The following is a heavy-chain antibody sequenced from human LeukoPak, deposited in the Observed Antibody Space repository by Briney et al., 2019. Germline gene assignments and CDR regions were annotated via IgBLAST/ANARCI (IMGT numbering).Heavy chain of an antibody. D-gene: IGHD6-13*01. CDR1: GGSISSGGYY. J-gene: IGHJ4*02. CDR3: ARSGQQLVRSYFDY. V-gene: IGHV4-30-2*01. Sequence: PSQTLSLTCTVSGGSISSGGYYWSWIRQPPGKGLEWIGYIYHSGSTYYNPSLRSRVTISVDTSKNQFSLKLSSVTAADTAVYYCARSGQQLVRSYFDYWGQGTLVTVSS. CDR2: IYHSGST.